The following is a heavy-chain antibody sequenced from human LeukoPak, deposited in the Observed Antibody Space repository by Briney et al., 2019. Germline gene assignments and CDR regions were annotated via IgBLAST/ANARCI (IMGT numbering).Heavy chain of an antibody. D-gene: IGHD6-19*01. CDR1: GYSISHNNW. J-gene: IGHJ3*02. CDR2: IYYIWST. V-gene: IGHV4-28*01. Sequence: ETLSLTCAVSGYSISHNNWRAWLRQPPPKGRAWVGYIYYIWSTYYNPYNPSLTSRVTMSVDTSKNQFSLKLDSVTEIDTAMYYCARNQAVAANRGAFDIWGQGTMVTVSS. CDR3: ARNQAVAANRGAFDI.